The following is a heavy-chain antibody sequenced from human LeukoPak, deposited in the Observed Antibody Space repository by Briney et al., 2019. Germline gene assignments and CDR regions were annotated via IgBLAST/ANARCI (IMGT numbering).Heavy chain of an antibody. Sequence: SETLSLTCAVYGGSFSGYYWSWIRQPPGKGLEWIGEIYHSGSTNYNTSLKSRVTISLDTSKNQFSLKLSSVTAADTAVYYCARGLVDGDYVGWFDPWGQGTLVTVSS. D-gene: IGHD4-17*01. V-gene: IGHV4-34*01. J-gene: IGHJ5*02. CDR1: GGSFSGYY. CDR2: IYHSGST. CDR3: ARGLVDGDYVGWFDP.